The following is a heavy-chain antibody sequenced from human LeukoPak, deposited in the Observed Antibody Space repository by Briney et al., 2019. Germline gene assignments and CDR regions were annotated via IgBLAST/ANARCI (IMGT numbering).Heavy chain of an antibody. CDR2: ISWNSGSI. V-gene: IGHV3-9*01. CDR3: ATSSGGVVVPAAMGY. J-gene: IGHJ4*02. Sequence: LSGGSLRLSCAASGFTFDDYAMHWVRQAPGKGLEGVSGISWNSGSIGYADSVKGRFTISRDNAKNSLYLQMNSLRAEDTALHYCATSSGGVVVPAAMGYWGQGTLVTVSS. CDR1: GFTFDDYA. D-gene: IGHD2-2*01.